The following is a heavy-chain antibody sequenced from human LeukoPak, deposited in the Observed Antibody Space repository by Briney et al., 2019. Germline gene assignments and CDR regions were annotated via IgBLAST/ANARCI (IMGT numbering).Heavy chain of an antibody. J-gene: IGHJ4*02. CDR3: ARQNSGSYWAPIGGEADY. Sequence: GGSLRLSCAASGFTFSSYSMNWVRQAPGKGLEWVSSISSSSSYIYYADPVKGRFTISRDNAKNSLYLQMNSLRAEDTAVYYCARQNSGSYWAPIGGEADYWGQGTLVTVSS. D-gene: IGHD1-26*01. CDR1: GFTFSSYS. CDR2: ISSSSSYI. V-gene: IGHV3-21*01.